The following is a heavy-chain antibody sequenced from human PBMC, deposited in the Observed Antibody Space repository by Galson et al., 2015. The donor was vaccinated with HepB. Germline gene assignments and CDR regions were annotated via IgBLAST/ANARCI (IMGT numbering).Heavy chain of an antibody. CDR1: GYTFTSYY. CDR2: INPSGGST. Sequence: SCKASGYTFTSYYMHWVRQAPGQGLEWMGIINPSGGSTSYAQKFQGRVTITRDTSTSTVYMELSSLRSEDTAVYYCARDRESSSETLGDGYYMDVWGKGTTVTVSS. J-gene: IGHJ6*03. CDR3: ARDRESSSETLGDGYYMDV. V-gene: IGHV1-46*01. D-gene: IGHD6-13*01.